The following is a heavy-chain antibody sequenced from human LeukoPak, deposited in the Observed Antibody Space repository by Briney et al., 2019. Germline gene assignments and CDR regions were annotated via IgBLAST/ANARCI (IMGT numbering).Heavy chain of an antibody. Sequence: PSETLSLTCTVSGDSISSGDYYWSWIRQPAGKGLEWIGRISSSGSTDYNPSLKSRVTISVDTSKNQFSLKLSSVTAADTAVYFCARGPYSYDSSGAFDIWGQGTMVTVSS. CDR3: ARGPYSYDSSGAFDI. V-gene: IGHV4-61*02. CDR2: ISSSGST. CDR1: GDSISSGDYY. D-gene: IGHD3-22*01. J-gene: IGHJ3*02.